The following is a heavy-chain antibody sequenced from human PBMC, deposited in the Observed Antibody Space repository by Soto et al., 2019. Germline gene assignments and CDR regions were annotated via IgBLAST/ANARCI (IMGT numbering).Heavy chain of an antibody. CDR2: INPNSGGT. CDR1: GYTFTGYY. D-gene: IGHD7-27*01. J-gene: IGHJ6*02. Sequence: ASVKVSCKASGYTFTGYYMHWVRQAPGQGLEWMGWINPNSGGTNYAQKFQGWVTMTRDTSISTAYMELSRLRSDDTAVYYCARGEGQTGVQFGYYYYYGMDVWGQGTTVTVSS. V-gene: IGHV1-2*04. CDR3: ARGEGQTGVQFGYYYYYGMDV.